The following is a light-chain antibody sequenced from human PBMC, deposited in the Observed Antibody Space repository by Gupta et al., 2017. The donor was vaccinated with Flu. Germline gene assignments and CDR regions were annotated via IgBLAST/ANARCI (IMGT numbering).Light chain of an antibody. J-gene: IGKJ3*01. CDR2: GGS. V-gene: IGKV3-20*01. CDR1: ETVRSTY. Sequence: EIVLTQSPGTLSLSPGERATLSCRASETVRSTYLAWYQQKPGQPPRLLIYGGSTTATGIPDRFSGSGSGTDFTLTISRLEPEDFAVYYCQHYGSSPRGTFGPGIKVDIK. CDR3: QHYGSSPRGT.